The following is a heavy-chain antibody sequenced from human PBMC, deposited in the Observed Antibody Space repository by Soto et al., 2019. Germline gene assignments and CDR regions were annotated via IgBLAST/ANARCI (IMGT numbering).Heavy chain of an antibody. V-gene: IGHV1-69*08. Sequence: QVQLVQSGAEVKKPGSSVKVSCKASGGTFSSYTISWVRQAPGQGLEWMGRIIPILGIANYSQKFQGRVRIIEVKSTRTAYTKLSSLRSENPAVYYFAKEPPVGDCYSRYGWFDPWGQGSLVTASS. J-gene: IGHJ5*02. CDR1: GGTFSSYT. D-gene: IGHD2-21*01. CDR3: AKEPPVGDCYSRYGWFDP. CDR2: IIPILGIA.